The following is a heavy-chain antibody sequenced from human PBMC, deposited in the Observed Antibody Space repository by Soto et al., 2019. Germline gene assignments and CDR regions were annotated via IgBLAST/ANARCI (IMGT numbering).Heavy chain of an antibody. D-gene: IGHD6-13*01. CDR2: ISVYNGNT. Sequence: QVQLVQSGAEVKKPGASVKVSCKTSGYTFTSYGISWVRQAPGQGLEWMGWISVYNGNTNYAQKLQGRVTMTTDTSXXTAYMELRSLTSDDTAVYYCARSNIETPGFNWFDPWGQGTLVTVSS. CDR3: ARSNIETPGFNWFDP. V-gene: IGHV1-18*01. CDR1: GYTFTSYG. J-gene: IGHJ5*02.